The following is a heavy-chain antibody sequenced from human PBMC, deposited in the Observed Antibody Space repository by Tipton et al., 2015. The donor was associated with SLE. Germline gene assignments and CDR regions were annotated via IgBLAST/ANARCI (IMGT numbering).Heavy chain of an antibody. J-gene: IGHJ5*02. Sequence: TLSLTCTVSGGSISSGSYYWSWIRQPAGKGLEWIGRIYSGGSTNYNPSLKSRVTISEDTSKNQFSLKLTSVTAADTAVYYWARAIRFFDPWGQGALVTVSS. CDR1: GGSISSGSYY. D-gene: IGHD2-2*02. CDR2: IYSGGST. V-gene: IGHV4-61*02. CDR3: ARAIRFFDP.